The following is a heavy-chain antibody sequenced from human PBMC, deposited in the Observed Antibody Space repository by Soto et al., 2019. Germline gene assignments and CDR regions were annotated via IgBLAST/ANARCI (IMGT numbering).Heavy chain of an antibody. CDR1: GSTFSKYA. Sequence: QVQLVQSGAEVKKPGSSVKVSCKASGSTFSKYAISWVRQAPGQGLEWMGGPIPILGTPKYAQKFQGRVTITADESTTTAYMELSSVTFEDTAVYYCARDSHDYIWGSYRNGMDVWGQGTTVSVSS. J-gene: IGHJ6*02. D-gene: IGHD3-16*02. V-gene: IGHV1-69*01. CDR2: PIPILGTP. CDR3: ARDSHDYIWGSYRNGMDV.